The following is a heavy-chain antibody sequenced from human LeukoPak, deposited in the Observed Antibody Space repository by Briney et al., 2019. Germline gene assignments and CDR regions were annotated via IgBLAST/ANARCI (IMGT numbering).Heavy chain of an antibody. CDR2: IYYSGST. J-gene: IGHJ4*02. CDR1: GGSISSYY. Sequence: WETLSLTCTVSGGSISSYYWSWIRQPPGKGLEWMGYIYYSGSTNYNPSLKSRVIISVDTSKNQFSLKLSSVTAADTAVYYCARVVSAEWLRSYYYFDYWGQGTLVTVSS. V-gene: IGHV4-59*01. CDR3: ARVVSAEWLRSYYYFDY. D-gene: IGHD3-3*01.